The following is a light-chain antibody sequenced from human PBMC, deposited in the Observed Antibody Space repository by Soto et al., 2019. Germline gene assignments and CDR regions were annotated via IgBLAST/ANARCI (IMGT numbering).Light chain of an antibody. V-gene: IGKV1-5*03. CDR1: QTISSW. CDR3: QHYNSYSEA. J-gene: IGKJ1*01. CDR2: KAS. Sequence: DIQMTQSPSTLSGSVGDRVTITCRASQTISSWLAWYQQKPGKAPKLLIYKASTLKSGLPSRFSGSGSGTEFTLTIRSLQPDDFATYYCQHYNSYSEAFGQGTKVEIK.